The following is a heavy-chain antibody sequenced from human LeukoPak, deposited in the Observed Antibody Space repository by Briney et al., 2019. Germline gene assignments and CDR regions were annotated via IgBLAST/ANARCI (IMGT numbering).Heavy chain of an antibody. CDR2: MNPNSGNT. CDR3: ARTRSTYYYDSSGYYFYYYYYYMDV. Sequence: ASVKVSCKASGYTFTSYDINWVRQATGQGLEWMGWMNPNSGNTGYAQKFQGRVTMTRNTSISTAYMELSSLRSEDTAVYYCARTRSTYYYDSSGYYFYYYYYYMDVWGKGTTVTISS. V-gene: IGHV1-8*01. D-gene: IGHD3-22*01. J-gene: IGHJ6*03. CDR1: GYTFTSYD.